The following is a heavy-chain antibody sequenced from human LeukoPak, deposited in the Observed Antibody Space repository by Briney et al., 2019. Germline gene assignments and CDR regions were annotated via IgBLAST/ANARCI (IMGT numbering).Heavy chain of an antibody. CDR2: INPNSGGT. D-gene: IGHD2-2*01. CDR3: ARANALYCSSTSCLFDY. V-gene: IGHV1-2*02. J-gene: IGHJ4*02. CDR1: GYTFTGYY. Sequence: ASVKVSCKASGYTFTGYYMRWVRQAPGQGLEWMAWINPNSGGTYYAQNFHDRITMTRDTSISTAYMELSRLRSDDTAIYYCARANALYCSSTSCLFDYWGQGTLVTVSS.